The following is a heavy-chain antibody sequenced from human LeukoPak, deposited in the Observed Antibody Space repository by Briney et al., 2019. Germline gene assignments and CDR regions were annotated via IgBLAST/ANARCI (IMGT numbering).Heavy chain of an antibody. CDR2: IYYSGST. J-gene: IGHJ2*01. V-gene: IGHV4-31*03. CDR1: GGSISSGGYY. D-gene: IGHD6-19*01. CDR3: ARDRSIAVAGPYWYFDL. Sequence: PSETLSLTCTVSGGSISSGGYYWSWIRQHPGKGLEWIGYIYYSGSTYYNPSLKSRVTISVDTSKNQFSLKLSSVTAADTAVYYCARDRSIAVAGPYWYFDLRGRGTLVTVSS.